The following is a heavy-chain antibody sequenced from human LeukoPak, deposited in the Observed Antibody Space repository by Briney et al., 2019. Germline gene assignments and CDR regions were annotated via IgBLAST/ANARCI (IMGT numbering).Heavy chain of an antibody. Sequence: ASVKVSCKASGYTFTSYGISWVRQAPGQGLEWMGWISAYNGNTNYAQKLQGRVTMTTDTSTSTAYMELRSLRSDDTAVYYCARDPYYYDSSGYHHWGQGTQVTVSS. V-gene: IGHV1-18*01. CDR3: ARDPYYYDSSGYHH. CDR2: ISAYNGNT. CDR1: GYTFTSYG. D-gene: IGHD3-22*01. J-gene: IGHJ5*02.